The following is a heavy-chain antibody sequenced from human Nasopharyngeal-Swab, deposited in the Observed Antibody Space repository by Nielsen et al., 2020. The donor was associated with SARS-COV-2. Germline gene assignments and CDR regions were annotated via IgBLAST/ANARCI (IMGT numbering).Heavy chain of an antibody. Sequence: SVKVSCKASGGAFSSYAISWVRQAPGQGLEWMGGIIPIFGTANYAQKFQGRVTITADKSTSTAYMELSSLRSEDTAVYYCARARYYDSSGYYYYFDYWGQGTLVTVSS. V-gene: IGHV1-69*06. CDR2: IIPIFGTA. CDR1: GGAFSSYA. D-gene: IGHD3-22*01. CDR3: ARARYYDSSGYYYYFDY. J-gene: IGHJ4*02.